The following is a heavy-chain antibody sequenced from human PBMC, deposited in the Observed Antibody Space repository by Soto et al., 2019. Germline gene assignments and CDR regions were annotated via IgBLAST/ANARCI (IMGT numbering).Heavy chain of an antibody. CDR2: ISSSSENI. Sequence: GGSLRLSCVGSGFSFRDHSINWVRQPPGKGLRWISYISSSSENIYYADSVKGRFTVSRDNAKNTLFLQMNSLRDDDSAIYYCARLPKGSVVTGWGQGSLVTVSS. J-gene: IGHJ4*01. CDR1: GFSFRDHS. D-gene: IGHD2-21*02. CDR3: ARLPKGSVVTG. V-gene: IGHV3-48*02.